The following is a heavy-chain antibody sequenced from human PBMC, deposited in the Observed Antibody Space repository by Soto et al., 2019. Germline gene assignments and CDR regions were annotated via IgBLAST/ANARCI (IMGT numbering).Heavy chain of an antibody. CDR1: GYRFTDHW. Sequence: GESLKISCQVSGYRFTDHWIGWVRQIPGKGLEWMGRIDPSDSYTNYSPSFQGQVTISADKSISTAYLQWSSLKASDTAMYYCARLNYDILTGYRTPFDYWGQGTLVTVSS. CDR3: ARLNYDILTGYRTPFDY. CDR2: IDPSDSYT. J-gene: IGHJ4*02. V-gene: IGHV5-10-1*04. D-gene: IGHD3-9*01.